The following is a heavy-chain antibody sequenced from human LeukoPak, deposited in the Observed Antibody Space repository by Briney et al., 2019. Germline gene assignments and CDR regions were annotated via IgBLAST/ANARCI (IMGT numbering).Heavy chain of an antibody. Sequence: GGSLRLSCAASGFTFSSYWMTWVRQAPGKGLEGVANIKQDGSEKYYVDSVKGRFTISRDNAKNSLYLQMNSLRAEDTAVYYCARDGPTAYFDYWGQGALVTVSS. J-gene: IGHJ4*02. D-gene: IGHD5-18*01. CDR1: GFTFSSYW. V-gene: IGHV3-7*01. CDR3: ARDGPTAYFDY. CDR2: IKQDGSEK.